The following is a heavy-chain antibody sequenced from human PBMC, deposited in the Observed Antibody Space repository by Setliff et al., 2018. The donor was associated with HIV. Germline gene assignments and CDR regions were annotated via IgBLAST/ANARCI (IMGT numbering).Heavy chain of an antibody. Sequence: SETLSLTCTVSGGSISSYYWGWIRQPPGKGLEWIGSLYYSGTTYYNPSLKSRFIISVDTSKNQFSLKVNSMTAADTAVYYCARQGRPGDFDSWGQGTLVTVSS. J-gene: IGHJ4*02. V-gene: IGHV4-39*01. CDR2: LYYSGTT. CDR3: ARQGRPGDFDS. CDR1: GGSISSYY. D-gene: IGHD7-27*01.